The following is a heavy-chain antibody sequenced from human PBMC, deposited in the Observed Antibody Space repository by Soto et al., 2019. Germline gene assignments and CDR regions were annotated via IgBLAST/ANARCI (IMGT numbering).Heavy chain of an antibody. CDR3: EREVYIAGAPAALDV. J-gene: IGHJ3*01. CDR1: GFTFSSFE. V-gene: IGHV3-48*03. Sequence: AGGSLRLSCTASGFTFSSFEINWVRQAPGKGLEWISYISTTGNTKYYADSLRGRFTISRDNARNTVYLQMDSLRDEDTALYHCEREVYIAGAPAALDVWGRGTIVTV. D-gene: IGHD6-13*01. CDR2: ISTTGNTK.